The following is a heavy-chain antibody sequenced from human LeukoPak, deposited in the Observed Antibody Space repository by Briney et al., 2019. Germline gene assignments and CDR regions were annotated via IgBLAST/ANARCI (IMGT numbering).Heavy chain of an antibody. J-gene: IGHJ4*02. CDR1: GFTFSYAF. D-gene: IGHD6-13*01. Sequence: PGGSLRLSCEASGFTFSYAFMNWVRQAPGKGLEWVSVIYSGGSTYYADSVKGRFTISRDNSKNALYLQMNSLRAEDTAVYYCARDMAAAGTFDYWGQGTLVTVSS. CDR3: ARDMAAAGTFDY. CDR2: IYSGGST. V-gene: IGHV3-66*02.